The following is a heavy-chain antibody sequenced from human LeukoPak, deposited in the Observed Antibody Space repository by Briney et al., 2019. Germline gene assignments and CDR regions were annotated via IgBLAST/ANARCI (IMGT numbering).Heavy chain of an antibody. CDR1: VFTFSSYS. J-gene: IGHJ4*02. CDR3: ARDPGAAVAGTS. CDR2: ISSSSSYI. D-gene: IGHD6-19*01. V-gene: IGHV3-21*01. Sequence: PGGSLRLSCAASVFTFSSYSMNWVRQAPGKGLEWVSSISSSSSYIYYADSVKGRFTISRDNAKNSLYLQMNSLRAEDTAVYYCARDPGAAVAGTSWGQGTLVTVSS.